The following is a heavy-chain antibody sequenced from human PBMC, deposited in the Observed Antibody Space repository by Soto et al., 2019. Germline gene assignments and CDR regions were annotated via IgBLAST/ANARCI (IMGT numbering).Heavy chain of an antibody. Sequence: SETLSLTCTVSGGSISSYYWSWIRQPPGKGLEWIGYIYYSGSTNYNPSLKSRVTISVDTSKNQFSLKLSSVTAADTAVYYCARARIPLPLNWFDPWGQGTPVTVYS. CDR3: ARARIPLPLNWFDP. V-gene: IGHV4-59*01. CDR2: IYYSGST. CDR1: GGSISSYY. D-gene: IGHD5-18*01. J-gene: IGHJ5*02.